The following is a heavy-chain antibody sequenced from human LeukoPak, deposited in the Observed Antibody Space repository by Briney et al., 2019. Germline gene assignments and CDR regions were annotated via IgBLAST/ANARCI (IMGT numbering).Heavy chain of an antibody. CDR2: ISGSGGST. V-gene: IGHV3-23*01. D-gene: IGHD6-25*01. CDR1: EFTFFSYA. Sequence: PGGSLRLSCAASEFTFFSYALSWVRQAPGKGLEWVSSISGSGGSTYYADSVKGRFTISRDNSKNTLYLQMNSLRAEDTAVYYCAKGGSARVFDYWGQGTLVTVSS. CDR3: AKGGSARVFDY. J-gene: IGHJ4*02.